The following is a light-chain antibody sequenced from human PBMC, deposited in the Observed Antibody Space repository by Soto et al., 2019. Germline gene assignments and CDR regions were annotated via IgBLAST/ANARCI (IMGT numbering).Light chain of an antibody. CDR3: QQYENRPQT. V-gene: IGKV3-15*01. CDR1: QSVSRN. Sequence: EIVMTQSPATLSVSPGERATLSCRASQSVSRNLAWYQQKPGQAPRLFMYGASARATGVPARFSGSGSGTECTLTNNCLQSEAHAAYYSQQYENRPQTFGQGTKVDIK. J-gene: IGKJ1*01. CDR2: GAS.